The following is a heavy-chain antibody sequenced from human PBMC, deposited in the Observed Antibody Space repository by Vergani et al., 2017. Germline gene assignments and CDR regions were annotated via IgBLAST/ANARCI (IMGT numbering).Heavy chain of an antibody. J-gene: IGHJ6*03. CDR3: ARGNTETNGHLYYYYYMDV. V-gene: IGHV4-34*01. CDR1: GGSFTSYH. D-gene: IGHD4-11*01. CDR2: IDHTGRP. Sequence: QVQLQQWGGGLLKPSETLSLTCVVNGGSFTSYHWTWIRQSPGEGLEWVGDIDHTGRPAYNPSLKCRLTMSVDKSRNQFSLTLNSVTATDTAIYFCARGNTETNGHLYYYYYMDVWGQGTAVTVS.